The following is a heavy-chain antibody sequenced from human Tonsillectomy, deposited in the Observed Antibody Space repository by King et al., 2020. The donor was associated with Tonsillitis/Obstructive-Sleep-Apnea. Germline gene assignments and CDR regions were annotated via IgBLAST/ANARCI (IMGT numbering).Heavy chain of an antibody. J-gene: IGHJ4*02. CDR1: GGSFSGYY. D-gene: IGHD1-7*01. Sequence: VQLQQWGAGLLKPSETLSLTCAVYGGSFSGYYWSWIRQPPGKGLEWIGEINHSGSTNYTPSLKSRVTISVDTSKNQFSLKLSSVTAADTAVYYWARTHNINYNYFDYWGQGTLVTVSS. V-gene: IGHV4-34*01. CDR3: ARTHNINYNYFDY. CDR2: INHSGST.